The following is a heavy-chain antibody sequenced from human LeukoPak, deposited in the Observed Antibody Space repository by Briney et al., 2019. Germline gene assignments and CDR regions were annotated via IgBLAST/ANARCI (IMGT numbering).Heavy chain of an antibody. CDR1: GFTFSSYA. J-gene: IGHJ4*02. CDR3: ANEIRPNDY. V-gene: IGHV3-23*01. D-gene: IGHD4-17*01. CDR2: ISISGSKT. Sequence: GGSLRLSCAASGFTFSSYAMSWVRQAPGKGLEWVSAISISGSKTYYADSVKGRFTISRDNSKNTLYLQMNSLRAEDSAVYYCANEIRPNDYWGQGTQVTVSS.